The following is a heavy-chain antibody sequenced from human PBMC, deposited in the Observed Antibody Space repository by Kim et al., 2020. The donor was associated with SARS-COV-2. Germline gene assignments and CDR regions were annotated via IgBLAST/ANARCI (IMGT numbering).Heavy chain of an antibody. D-gene: IGHD6-13*01. CDR3: ARLAAAAGTIYYFDY. J-gene: IGHJ4*02. Sequence: PSLKSRVTISVDTSKNQFSLNLSSVTAADTAVYYCARLAAAAGTIYYFDYWGQGTLVTVSS. V-gene: IGHV4-39*01.